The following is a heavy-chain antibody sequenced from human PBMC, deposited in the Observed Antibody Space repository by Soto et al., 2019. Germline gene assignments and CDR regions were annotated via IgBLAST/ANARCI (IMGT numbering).Heavy chain of an antibody. CDR2: TYYRSRWYN. D-gene: IGHD1-7*01. CDR1: GDSVSSNSAA. Sequence: QVQLQESGPGLVKPSQTLSLTCVISGDSVSSNSAAWNWIRLSPSRGLEWLARTYYRSRWYNDYAVSVRSRITFNPDTAKNQFSLQLTSVTPEDTAVYYCAGTTSHHGLYMDVWGKGATVTVSS. CDR3: AGTTSHHGLYMDV. J-gene: IGHJ6*03. V-gene: IGHV6-1*01.